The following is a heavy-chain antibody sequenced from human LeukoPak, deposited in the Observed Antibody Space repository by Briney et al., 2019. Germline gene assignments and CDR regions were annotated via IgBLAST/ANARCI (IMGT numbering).Heavy chain of an antibody. J-gene: IGHJ4*02. CDR3: ARADVVAEPLYYFDY. CDR2: INWNGGST. Sequence: GGSLRLSCAASGFTFDDYGLSWVRQAPGKGLEWVSGINWNGGSTGYADSVKGRFTISRDNAKNSPYLQMNSLRAEDTALYYCARADVVAEPLYYFDYWGQGTLVTVSS. CDR1: GFTFDDYG. D-gene: IGHD2-15*01. V-gene: IGHV3-20*04.